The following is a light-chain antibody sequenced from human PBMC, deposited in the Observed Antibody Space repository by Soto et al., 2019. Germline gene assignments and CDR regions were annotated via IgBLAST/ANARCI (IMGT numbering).Light chain of an antibody. CDR1: QSVSSNS. CDR3: HQTYNIPWT. V-gene: IGKV3-20*01. CDR2: GAS. J-gene: IGKJ1*01. Sequence: EIVLTQSPGTLSLSPGERATLSCRASQSVSSNSLAWYQQKPGQAPRLLIYGASSRATGIPDRFSGSGSGTDFTLTISSLQPEDFATYWCHQTYNIPWTFGQGTKVDIK.